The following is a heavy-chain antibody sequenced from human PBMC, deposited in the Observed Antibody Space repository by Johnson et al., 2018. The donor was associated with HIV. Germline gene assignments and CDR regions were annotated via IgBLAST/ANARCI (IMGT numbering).Heavy chain of an antibody. D-gene: IGHD3-22*01. CDR3: AREGYYDSSGYYGAFDM. J-gene: IGHJ3*02. CDR1: GFTFRDYY. V-gene: IGHV3-66*02. Sequence: VQLVESGGGLVKPGGSLRLSCLASGFTFRDYYMTWIRQAPGKGLEWVSVLYSGGSRYYADSVKGRFIISRDNSKNTLYLQLNSLRPEDTAVYYCAREGYYDSSGYYGAFDMWGQGTMVTVSS. CDR2: LYSGGSR.